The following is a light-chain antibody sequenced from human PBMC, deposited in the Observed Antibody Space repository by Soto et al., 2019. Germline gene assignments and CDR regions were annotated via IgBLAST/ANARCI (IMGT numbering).Light chain of an antibody. V-gene: IGKV1-9*01. CDR1: QGIRRY. CDR3: QQYGSSSWT. Sequence: DIQMTQSPSSLSASVGDRVAITCRASQGIRRYLAWYQQKRGEAPKIXIYAASTLQSGVPSRFSGSGSGTEFTLTISSLQPEDFAVYYCQQYGSSSWTFGQGTKVDIK. J-gene: IGKJ1*01. CDR2: AAS.